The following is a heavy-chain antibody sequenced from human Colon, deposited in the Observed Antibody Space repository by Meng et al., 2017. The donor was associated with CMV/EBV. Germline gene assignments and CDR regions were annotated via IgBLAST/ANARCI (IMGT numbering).Heavy chain of an antibody. D-gene: IGHD1-26*01. Sequence: GGTFNNHAISWGRQAPGQGLDWMGGIIPFISIVNYAQKFRDRVTISADKSSGIVYMELSRLRSDDTAVYYCARGAIEATYRRNWFDPWGQGTLVTVSS. V-gene: IGHV1-69*10. CDR3: ARGAIEATYRRNWFDP. CDR1: GGTFNNHA. J-gene: IGHJ5*02. CDR2: IIPFISIV.